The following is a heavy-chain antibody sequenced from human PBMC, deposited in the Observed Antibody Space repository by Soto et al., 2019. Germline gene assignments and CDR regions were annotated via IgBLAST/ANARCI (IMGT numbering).Heavy chain of an antibody. D-gene: IGHD6-6*01. CDR1: GFTFSDYY. Sequence: PVGSLRLSCAASGFTFSDYYMSWIRQAPGKGLEWVSYISSSGSTIYYADSVKGRFTISRDNAKNSLYLQMNSLRAEDTAVYYCASVAGDSSSPLTSGYYYYYGMDVWGQGTTVTVSS. CDR2: ISSSGSTI. CDR3: ASVAGDSSSPLTSGYYYYYGMDV. J-gene: IGHJ6*02. V-gene: IGHV3-11*01.